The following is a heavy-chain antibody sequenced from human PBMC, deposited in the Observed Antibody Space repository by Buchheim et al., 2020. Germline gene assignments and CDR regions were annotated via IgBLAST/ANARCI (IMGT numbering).Heavy chain of an antibody. CDR3: AKLPRGDLFDY. CDR2: ISYDGSNK. J-gene: IGHJ4*02. CDR1: GFTISSYG. Sequence: QVQLVESGGGVVQPGRSLRLSCAVSGFTISSYGMHWVRQAPGKGLEWVAVISYDGSNKYYADSVKGRFTISSDSSKNTLYLQMNSLRAEDTAVYYCAKLPRGDLFDYWGQGTL. D-gene: IGHD3-3*01. V-gene: IGHV3-30*18.